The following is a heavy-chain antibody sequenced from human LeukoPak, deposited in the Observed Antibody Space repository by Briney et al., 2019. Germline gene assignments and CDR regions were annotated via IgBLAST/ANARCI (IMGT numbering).Heavy chain of an antibody. Sequence: SETLSLTCTVSGGSISSYYWSWIWQPPGKGLEWIGYIYYSGSTNYNPSLKSRVTISVDTSKNQFSLKLSSVTAADTAVYYCASLDILTGYPDYWGQGTLVTVSS. J-gene: IGHJ4*02. V-gene: IGHV4-59*01. D-gene: IGHD3-9*01. CDR3: ASLDILTGYPDY. CDR2: IYYSGST. CDR1: GGSISSYY.